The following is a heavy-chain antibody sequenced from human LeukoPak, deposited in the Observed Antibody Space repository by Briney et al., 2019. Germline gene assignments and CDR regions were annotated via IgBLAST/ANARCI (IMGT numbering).Heavy chain of an antibody. V-gene: IGHV1-46*01. CDR3: ARSKWELLTLDY. CDR1: GYTFTSYY. CDR2: INPSGGST. Sequence: ASVKVSCKASGYTFTSYYMHWVRQAPGQGLEWMGIINPSGGSTSYAQKFQGRVTMTWDTSTSTVYMELGSLRSEDTAVYYCARSKWELLTLDYWGQGTLVTVSS. D-gene: IGHD1-26*01. J-gene: IGHJ4*02.